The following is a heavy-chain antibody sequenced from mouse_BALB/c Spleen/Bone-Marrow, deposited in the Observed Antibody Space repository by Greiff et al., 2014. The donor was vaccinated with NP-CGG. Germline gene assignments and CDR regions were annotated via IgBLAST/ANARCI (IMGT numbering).Heavy chain of an antibody. V-gene: IGHV2-9*02. D-gene: IGHD2-2*01. CDR3: ARDRGFGYDRTMDS. CDR1: GFSLTSYG. Sequence: VNLVESGPGLVAPSQSLSITCTVSGFSLTSYGVHWVRQPPGKGLEWLGVIWAGGSTNYNSALMSRLSISKDNSKSQVFLKMNSLQTDDTAMYYCARDRGFGYDRTMDSWGQGTSVTVSS. J-gene: IGHJ4*01. CDR2: IWAGGST.